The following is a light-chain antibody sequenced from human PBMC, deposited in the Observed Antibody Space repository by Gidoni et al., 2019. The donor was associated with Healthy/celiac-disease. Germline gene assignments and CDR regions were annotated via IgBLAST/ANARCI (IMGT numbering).Light chain of an antibody. Sequence: SSELTQDPAVSVALGQTVRITCQGDSLRSYYASWYQQKPGQAPVLVIYGKNNRPSGIPDRFSGSSSGNTSSLTIPGAQAEDEADYYCNSWDISGNPVFGGGSKLTVL. J-gene: IGLJ2*01. CDR1: SLRSYY. CDR2: GKN. V-gene: IGLV3-19*01. CDR3: NSWDISGNPV.